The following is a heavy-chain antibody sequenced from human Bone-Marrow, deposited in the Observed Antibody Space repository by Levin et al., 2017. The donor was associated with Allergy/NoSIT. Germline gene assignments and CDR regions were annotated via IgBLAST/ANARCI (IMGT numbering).Heavy chain of an antibody. CDR2: IYYSGST. J-gene: IGHJ4*02. D-gene: IGHD5-12*01. V-gene: IGHV4-39*01. Sequence: PGGSLRLSCTVSGGSISSSSYYWGWIRQPPGKGLEWIGSIYYSGSTYYNPSLKSRVTISVDTSKNQFSLKLSSVTAADTAVYYCARHDLSAVVATTEWGYFDYWGQGTLVTVSS. CDR1: GGSISSSSYY. CDR3: ARHDLSAVVATTEWGYFDY.